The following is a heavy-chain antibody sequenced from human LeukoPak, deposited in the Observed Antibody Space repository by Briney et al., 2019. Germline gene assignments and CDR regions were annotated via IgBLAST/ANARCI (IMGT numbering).Heavy chain of an antibody. J-gene: IGHJ4*02. V-gene: IGHV7-4-1*02. Sequence: ASVKVSCKASGDPFNSYTVNWVRQAPGQGLEWVGGINTDTGNPTYAQGFTGRFVFSLDTSVSTAYLQISSLKAEDTAVYYCARASCTGGTCPTFIDFWGQGTLVTVSS. CDR2: INTDTGNP. CDR3: ARASCTGGTCPTFIDF. D-gene: IGHD2-15*01. CDR1: GDPFNSYT.